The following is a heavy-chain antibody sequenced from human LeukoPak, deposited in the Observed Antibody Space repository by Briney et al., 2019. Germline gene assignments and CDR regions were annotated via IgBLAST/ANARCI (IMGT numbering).Heavy chain of an antibody. CDR3: AKARSVYDSSGYFDY. V-gene: IGHV3-23*01. CDR2: ISGSGGST. D-gene: IGHD3-22*01. J-gene: IGHJ4*02. Sequence: GGSLRLSCAVSGFTFSNYGMSWVRQAPGKGLEWVSAISGSGGSTYYADSVKGRFTISRDNSKNTLYLQMNSLRAEDTAVYYCAKARSVYDSSGYFDYWGQGTLVTVSS. CDR1: GFTFSNYG.